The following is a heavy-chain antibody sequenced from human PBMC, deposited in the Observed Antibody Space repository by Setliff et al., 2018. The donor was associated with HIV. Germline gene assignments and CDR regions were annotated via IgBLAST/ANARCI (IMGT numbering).Heavy chain of an antibody. CDR3: ARGPQYNFWGGYLGL. CDR1: GFTVSDNS. V-gene: IGHV3-21*01. J-gene: IGHJ4*02. Sequence: PGGSLRLSCGAPGFTVSDNSMNWVRQAPGKGLEWVSCISSSSTYIYYADSVKGRFTISRDNAKNSLYLQMDSLRAEDTAVYYCARGPQYNFWGGYLGLWGQGTLVTVSS. D-gene: IGHD3-3*01. CDR2: ISSSSTYI.